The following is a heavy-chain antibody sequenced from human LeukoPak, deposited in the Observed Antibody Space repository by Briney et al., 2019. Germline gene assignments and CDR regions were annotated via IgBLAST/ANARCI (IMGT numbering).Heavy chain of an antibody. CDR3: ARGYWNFGL. CDR1: GFTFSNYW. J-gene: IGHJ2*01. V-gene: IGHV3-7*01. Sequence: PGGSLRLTCVASGFTFSNYWMTWVRQAPGKGLEWLANIKQDGSEKYYVDSVKGRFTSSRDNTKNSLYLQMNRLRAEDTAVYYCARGYWNFGLWGRGTQVTVSS. CDR2: IKQDGSEK.